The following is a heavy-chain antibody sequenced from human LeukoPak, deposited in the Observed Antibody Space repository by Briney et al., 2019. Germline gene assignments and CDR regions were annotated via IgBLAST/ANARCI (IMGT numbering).Heavy chain of an antibody. CDR1: GYSFTSYW. D-gene: IGHD3-10*01. J-gene: IGHJ6*04. CDR3: ARGVVREPPIGMDV. V-gene: IGHV5-10-1*01. CDR2: IDPSDSCT. Sequence: GESLKISCKGSGYSFTSYWISWVRQMPGKGLEWMGRIDPSDSCTNYSPSFQGHVTISADKSISTAYLQWSSLRASDTAMYYCARGVVREPPIGMDVWGKGTTVTVSS.